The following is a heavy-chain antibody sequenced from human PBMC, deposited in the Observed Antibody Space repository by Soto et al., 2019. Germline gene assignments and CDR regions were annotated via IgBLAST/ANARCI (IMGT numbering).Heavy chain of an antibody. CDR3: ARTPLGYCNSPSCPRFDY. J-gene: IGHJ4*02. V-gene: IGHV3-30*03. D-gene: IGHD2-2*01. Sequence: SEGSLSLCREAAGVRCSASGVHWVRPARGKGLEWVALIAHDGSQRNYDESVRGRFTVSRDNSKNTLYLQMNSLRAEDTAIYYCARTPLGYCNSPSCPRFDYWGQATRVTGSA. CDR1: GVRCSASG. CDR2: IAHDGSQR.